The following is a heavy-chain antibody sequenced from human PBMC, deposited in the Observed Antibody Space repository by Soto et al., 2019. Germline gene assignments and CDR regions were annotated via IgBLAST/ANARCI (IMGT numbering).Heavy chain of an antibody. CDR2: ISYHGRDE. CDR1: GFTFTSYA. J-gene: IGHJ5*02. V-gene: IGHV3-30*04. D-gene: IGHD2-2*01. CDR3: ARGRFSTTLYAGFDP. Sequence: QVQLVESGGGVVQFGRSLSLSCAASGFTFTSYAMHWVRQAPGKGLEWVAAISYHGRDEYYADSVKGRFSISRDNSKNTLNLQMNSLRAEDTAVYYCARGRFSTTLYAGFDPWGQGTLVTVSS.